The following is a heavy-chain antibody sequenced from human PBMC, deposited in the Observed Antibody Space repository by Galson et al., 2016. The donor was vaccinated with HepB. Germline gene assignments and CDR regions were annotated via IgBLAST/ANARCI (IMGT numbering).Heavy chain of an antibody. CDR1: GFTVSSNY. CDR2: IYSGGTT. V-gene: IGHV3-53*01. Sequence: SLRLSCAASGFTVSSNYMNWVRQAPGKGLEWVSVIYSGGTTYYAGSVKGRFTISRDNSKNTLYLQMNSLRAEDTAVYYCAKGDSDFDYWGQGTLVTVSS. CDR3: AKGDSDFDY. J-gene: IGHJ4*02. D-gene: IGHD2-15*01.